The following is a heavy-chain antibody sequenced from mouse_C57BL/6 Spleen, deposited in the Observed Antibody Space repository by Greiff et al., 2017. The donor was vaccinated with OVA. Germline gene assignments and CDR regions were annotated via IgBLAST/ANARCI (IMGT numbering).Heavy chain of an antibody. CDR3: AASGTRWYFDV. CDR1: GYTFTDYY. V-gene: IGHV1-19*01. D-gene: IGHD4-1*01. Sequence: VQLQQSGPVLVKPGASAKMSCKASGYTFTDYYMNWVKQSHGKSLEWIGVINPYNGGTSYNQKFKGKATLTVDKSSSTAYMELNSLTSEDSAVYYCAASGTRWYFDVWGTGTTVTVSS. J-gene: IGHJ1*03. CDR2: INPYNGGT.